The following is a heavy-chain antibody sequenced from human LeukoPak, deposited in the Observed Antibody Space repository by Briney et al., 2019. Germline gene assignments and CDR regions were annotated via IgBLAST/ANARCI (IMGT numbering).Heavy chain of an antibody. CDR1: GYTSTGYY. J-gene: IGHJ6*02. CDR3: ARTAPSGYSSGWFTSYYYYGMDV. Sequence: ASVKVSCKASGYTSTGYYMHWVRQAPGQGLEWMGWINPNSGGTNYAQKFQGRVTMTRDTSISTAYMELSRLRSDDTAVYYCARTAPSGYSSGWFTSYYYYGMDVWGQGTTVTVSS. CDR2: INPNSGGT. V-gene: IGHV1-2*02. D-gene: IGHD6-19*01.